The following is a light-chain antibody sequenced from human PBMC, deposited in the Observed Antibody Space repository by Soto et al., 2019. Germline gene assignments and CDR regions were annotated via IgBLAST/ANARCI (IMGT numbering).Light chain of an antibody. J-gene: IGKJ4*01. CDR3: LQRFRYPLT. CDR1: QGISNY. CDR2: SAS. Sequence: DIQLTQSPSFLSASVGDRITITCRASQGISNYLAWYQQKPGKAPELLVYSASTLQSGVPSRFSGGGSETEFSLTIGTLQPEDFATYYCLQRFRYPLTFGGGTKVDLK. V-gene: IGKV1-9*01.